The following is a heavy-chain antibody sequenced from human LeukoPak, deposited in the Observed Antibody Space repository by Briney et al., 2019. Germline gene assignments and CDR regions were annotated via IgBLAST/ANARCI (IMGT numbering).Heavy chain of an antibody. D-gene: IGHD4-17*01. CDR3: AATTVTTSDY. Sequence: GGSLRLSCTASGFTFSSYEVNWVRQAPGKGLEWVSYISSSGSTIYYADSVKGRFTISRDNAKNSLYLQMNSLRAEDTAVYYCAATTVTTSDYWGQGTLVTVSS. CDR2: ISSSGSTI. CDR1: GFTFSSYE. J-gene: IGHJ4*02. V-gene: IGHV3-48*03.